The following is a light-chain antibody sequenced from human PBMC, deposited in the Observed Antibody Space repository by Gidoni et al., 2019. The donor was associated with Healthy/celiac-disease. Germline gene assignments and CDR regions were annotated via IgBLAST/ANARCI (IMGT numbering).Light chain of an antibody. CDR2: WAS. V-gene: IGKV4-1*01. CDR3: QQYYSTPPTWT. CDR1: QSVLYSSNNKNY. J-gene: IGKJ1*01. Sequence: DIVMTQSPDSLAVSLGERATINCKSSQSVLYSSNNKNYLAWYQQKPGHPPKLLIYWASTRESGVPDRFSGSGSGTDFTLTISSLQAEDVAVYYCQQYYSTPPTWTFXPXTKVEIK.